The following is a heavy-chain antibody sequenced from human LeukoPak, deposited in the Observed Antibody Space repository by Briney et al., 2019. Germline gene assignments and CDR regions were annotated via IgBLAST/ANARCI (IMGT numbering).Heavy chain of an antibody. V-gene: IGHV4-39*07. CDR3: AREGGPSGYSYGPNDAFDI. CDR2: IYYSGST. CDR1: GGSISSSSYY. Sequence: SETLSLTCTVSGGSISSSSYYWGWIRQPPGKGLEWIGSIYYSGSTYYNPSLKSRVTISVDTSKNQFSLKLSSVTAADTAVYYCAREGGPSGYSYGPNDAFDIWGQGTMVTVSS. D-gene: IGHD5-18*01. J-gene: IGHJ3*02.